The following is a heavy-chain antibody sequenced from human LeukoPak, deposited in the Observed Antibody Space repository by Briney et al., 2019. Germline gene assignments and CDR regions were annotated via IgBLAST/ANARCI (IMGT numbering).Heavy chain of an antibody. CDR2: INPNSGGT. V-gene: IGHV1-2*02. CDR3: ARDTGPHSSSAPWFDP. J-gene: IGHJ5*02. D-gene: IGHD6-13*01. Sequence: ASVKVSCKASGYNFAGYYIHWVRQAPGQGLEWMGWINPNSGGTNYAQKFQGRVTMTRDTSISTAYMELSRLRSDDTAVYYCARDTGPHSSSAPWFDPWGQGTLVTVSS. CDR1: GYNFAGYY.